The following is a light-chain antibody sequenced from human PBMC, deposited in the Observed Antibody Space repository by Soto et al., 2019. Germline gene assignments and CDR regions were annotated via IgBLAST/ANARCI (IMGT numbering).Light chain of an antibody. CDR1: QSISSSY. J-gene: IGKJ1*01. CDR3: QQYNNWPTWT. CDR2: GAS. Sequence: EIVMTQSPATLSVSPGERATLSCRASQSISSSYLAWYQQKPGQAPRLLIYGASTRATGIPARFSGSGSETEFTLTISSLQAEDSAVYFCQQYNNWPTWTFGQGTKVDIK. V-gene: IGKV3-15*01.